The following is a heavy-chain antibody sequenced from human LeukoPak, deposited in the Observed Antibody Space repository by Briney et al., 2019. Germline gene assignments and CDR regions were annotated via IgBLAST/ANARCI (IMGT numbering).Heavy chain of an antibody. V-gene: IGHV1-8*01. CDR1: GYTFTSYD. D-gene: IGHD4-23*01. J-gene: IGHJ6*03. CDR3: ARVYDGQRDYGGNPHYYYYYMDV. Sequence: ASVKVSCKASGYTFTSYDINWVRQATGQGLEWMGWMNPNSGNTGYAQKFQGRATMTRNTSIRTAYMELSSLRSEDTAVYYCARVYDGQRDYGGNPHYYYYYMDVWGKGTTVTVSS. CDR2: MNPNSGNT.